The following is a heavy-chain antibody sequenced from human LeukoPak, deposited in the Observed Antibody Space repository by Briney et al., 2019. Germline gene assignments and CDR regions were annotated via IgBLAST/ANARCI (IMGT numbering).Heavy chain of an antibody. CDR3: ASNGGGSFYFDH. D-gene: IGHD1-26*01. CDR2: IWYDGSKK. V-gene: IGHV3-33*03. CDR1: GFTFSSYG. J-gene: IGHJ4*02. Sequence: GGSLRLPCAASGFTFSSYGMYWVRQAPGKGLEWVAVIWYDGSKKYYADSVKGRFTISRDISKSTLFLQMNSLRVEDTAVYYCASNGGGSFYFDHWGQGTLVTVSS.